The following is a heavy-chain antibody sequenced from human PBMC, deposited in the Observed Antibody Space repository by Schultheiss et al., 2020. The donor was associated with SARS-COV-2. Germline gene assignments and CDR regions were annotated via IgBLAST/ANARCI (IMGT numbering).Heavy chain of an antibody. Sequence: GGSLRLSCAASGFTLSAYDMNWVRQSPGKGLEWVSYISRSGLSRYYADSVKGRFTISRDSDRNSLVLQMSSVRDEDAGVYYCVREGGDSWGQGTLVTVSS. V-gene: IGHV3-48*02. CDR3: VREGGDS. CDR2: ISRSGLSR. D-gene: IGHD3-16*01. CDR1: GFTLSAYD. J-gene: IGHJ4*02.